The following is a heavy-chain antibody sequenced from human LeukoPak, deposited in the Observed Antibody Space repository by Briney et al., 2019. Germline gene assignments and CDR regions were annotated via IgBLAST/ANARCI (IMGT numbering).Heavy chain of an antibody. D-gene: IGHD3-10*01. Sequence: ASVKVSCKASGYTFTGYYMHWVRQAPGQGLEWMGWINPNRGGTNYAQKFQGRVTMTRDTSISTAYMELSRLRSDDTAVYYCARDRQNITMVRGVIRGMDVWGKGTTVTISS. J-gene: IGHJ6*04. CDR2: INPNRGGT. CDR1: GYTFTGYY. V-gene: IGHV1-2*02. CDR3: ARDRQNITMVRGVIRGMDV.